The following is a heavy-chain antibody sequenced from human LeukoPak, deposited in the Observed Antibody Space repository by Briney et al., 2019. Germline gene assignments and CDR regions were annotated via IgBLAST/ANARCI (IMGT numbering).Heavy chain of an antibody. CDR3: ARAYYYDSSGFSEVDI. J-gene: IGHJ3*02. CDR1: GGSISSYY. V-gene: IGHV4-59*01. Sequence: SETLSLTCTVSGGSISSYYWSWIRQPPGKGLEWIGYIYYSGSSNYNPSLKSRVTISVDTSKNQFSLKLSSVTAADTAVYYCARAYYYDSSGFSEVDIWGQGTMVTVSS. CDR2: IYYSGSS. D-gene: IGHD3-22*01.